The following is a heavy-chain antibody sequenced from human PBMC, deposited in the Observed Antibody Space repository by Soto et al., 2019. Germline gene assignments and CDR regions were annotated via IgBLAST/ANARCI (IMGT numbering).Heavy chain of an antibody. CDR1: DGSMNSDSSY. CDR3: ARLGGYVSVGYYYLWDS. Sequence: SETLSLTCRVSDGSMNSDSSYWGWIRQPPGKGLEWIGVINHSGSTYHNLSLKGRVTMSVDASRNQFSLRLTSMTAADTAVYYCARLGGYVSVGYYYLWDSWGQGTLVTVSS. V-gene: IGHV4-39*01. CDR2: INHSGST. D-gene: IGHD3-22*01. J-gene: IGHJ4*02.